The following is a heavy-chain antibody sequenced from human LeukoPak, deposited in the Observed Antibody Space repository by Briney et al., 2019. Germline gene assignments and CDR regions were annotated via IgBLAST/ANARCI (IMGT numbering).Heavy chain of an antibody. D-gene: IGHD3-9*01. V-gene: IGHV1-46*01. J-gene: IGHJ4*02. Sequence: ASVKVSCKASGYTFTSYYMHWVRQAPGQGLEWMGIINPSAGSTAYAQKFQGRVTMTRDTSTSTAYMELSRLRFDDTAVYYCARSPDILTGEKFDYWGQGTLVTVSS. CDR1: GYTFTSYY. CDR2: INPSAGST. CDR3: ARSPDILTGEKFDY.